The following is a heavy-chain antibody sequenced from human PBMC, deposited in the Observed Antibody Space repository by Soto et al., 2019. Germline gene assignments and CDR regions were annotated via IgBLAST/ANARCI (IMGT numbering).Heavy chain of an antibody. J-gene: IGHJ4*02. D-gene: IGHD4-4*01. CDR1: GYSFTSHW. CDR3: ARNDYNGNSVDY. CDR2: IYPGDSDT. V-gene: IGHV5-51*01. Sequence: PGESLKISCKTSGYSFTSHWIGWVRQTPGNGLELMGIIYPGDSDTRYSPSLQGQVTISADKSINTAYLQWSCLKASDTAIYYCARNDYNGNSVDYWGQGTLVTVSS.